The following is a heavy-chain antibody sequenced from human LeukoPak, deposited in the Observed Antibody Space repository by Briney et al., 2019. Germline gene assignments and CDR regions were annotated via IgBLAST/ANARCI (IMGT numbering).Heavy chain of an antibody. Sequence: GGSLRLSCAASGLIFSIYSMNWVRQAPGKGLEGVSSISSSSIYIYYADSVKGRFTISRDNAKNSLYLQMNSLRAEDTAVYYCARRGNYYDSSGYYYCWGQGTLVAVSS. CDR3: ARRGNYYDSSGYYYC. D-gene: IGHD3-22*01. CDR2: ISSSSIYI. J-gene: IGHJ4*02. CDR1: GLIFSIYS. V-gene: IGHV3-21*01.